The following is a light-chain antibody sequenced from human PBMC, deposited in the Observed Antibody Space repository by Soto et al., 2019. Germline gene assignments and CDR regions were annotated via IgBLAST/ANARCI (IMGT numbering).Light chain of an antibody. V-gene: IGKV3-20*01. CDR1: QSVSSSY. Sequence: EMVMTRSPGTLSLSPGERATLSCRASQSVSSSYLAWYQQKPGQAPTLLIYGASTRATGIPDRFSGSGSGTDFTLTISRLEPEDFAVYYCQQYGSSPLYTFGQGTK. CDR3: QQYGSSPLYT. CDR2: GAS. J-gene: IGKJ2*01.